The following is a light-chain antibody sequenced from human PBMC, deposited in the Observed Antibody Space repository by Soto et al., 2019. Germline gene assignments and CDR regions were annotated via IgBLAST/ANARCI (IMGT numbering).Light chain of an antibody. V-gene: IGKV1-5*03. CDR2: QAS. CDR1: QNINNW. Sequence: DIQLTQSPSTLSASVGDRVTITCLASQNINNWLAWYQQKPGRAPKFLIYQASILESGVPSRFSGSGSGTEFTLTINSLQTDDFATNSFQPYNMYWVIFRGGIKVEI. CDR3: QPYNMYWVI. J-gene: IGKJ4*01.